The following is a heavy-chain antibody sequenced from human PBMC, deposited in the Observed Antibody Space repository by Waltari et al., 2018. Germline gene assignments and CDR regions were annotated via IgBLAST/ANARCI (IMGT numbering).Heavy chain of an antibody. Sequence: QVQLVESGGGVVQPGGSLRLSCAASGFTFSSYGMHWVRPAPGKGLEWVAFIRYDGSNKYYADSVKGRFTISRDNSKNTLYLQMNSLRAEDTAVYYCARALLTGSNYYFDYWGQGTLVTVSS. J-gene: IGHJ4*02. CDR2: IRYDGSNK. D-gene: IGHD1-7*01. V-gene: IGHV3-30*02. CDR1: GFTFSSYG. CDR3: ARALLTGSNYYFDY.